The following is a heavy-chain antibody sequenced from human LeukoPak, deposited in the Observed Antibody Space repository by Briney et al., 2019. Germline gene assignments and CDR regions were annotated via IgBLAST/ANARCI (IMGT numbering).Heavy chain of an antibody. J-gene: IGHJ4*02. D-gene: IGHD2-2*01. CDR3: ARDQDTNYFGY. Sequence: HPGGSLRLSCAASGFTFSSYSMNWVRQAPGKGLGWVSSISGSSSYIYYADSVKGRFTISRDNAKNSLYLQMNSLRAEDTAVYYCARDQDTNYFGYWGQGTLVTVSS. V-gene: IGHV3-21*01. CDR2: ISGSSSYI. CDR1: GFTFSSYS.